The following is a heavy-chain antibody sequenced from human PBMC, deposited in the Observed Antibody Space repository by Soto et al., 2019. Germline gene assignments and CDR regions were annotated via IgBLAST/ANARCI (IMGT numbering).Heavy chain of an antibody. CDR2: ISGSGGST. J-gene: IGHJ3*02. D-gene: IGHD3-22*01. CDR3: ARARYYYDSSGYAIDI. V-gene: IGHV3-23*01. Sequence: EVQLLESGGGLVQPGGSLRLSCAASGFTFSSYAMSWVRQAPGRGLEWVSAISGSGGSTYYADSVKGRFTISRDNAKNSLYLQMNSLRAEDTAVYYCARARYYYDSSGYAIDIWGQGTMVTVSS. CDR1: GFTFSSYA.